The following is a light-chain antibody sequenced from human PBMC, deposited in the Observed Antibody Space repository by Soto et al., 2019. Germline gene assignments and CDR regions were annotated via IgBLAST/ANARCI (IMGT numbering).Light chain of an antibody. Sequence: QSVLTQPPSASGTPGQRVTISFSGGSSNIGSNTVNWYQQLPGTAPKLLIYSNNQRPSGVPDRFSGSKSGTSASLAISGLQSEDEADYYCAAWDDSLNGPGYVFGTGTKLTVL. V-gene: IGLV1-44*01. CDR2: SNN. CDR1: SSNIGSNT. J-gene: IGLJ1*01. CDR3: AAWDDSLNGPGYV.